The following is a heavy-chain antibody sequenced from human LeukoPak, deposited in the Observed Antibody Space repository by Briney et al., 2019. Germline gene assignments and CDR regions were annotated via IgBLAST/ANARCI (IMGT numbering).Heavy chain of an antibody. Sequence: SETLSLTCTVSGGSISSGDYYWSWIRQPPGKGLEWIGYIYYSGSTYYNPSLKSRVTTSIDTSKNQFSLKMSSVTAADTAVYYCARRGYDSSGYYRNYWGQGTLVTVSS. D-gene: IGHD3-22*01. CDR1: GGSISSGDYY. J-gene: IGHJ4*02. CDR2: IYYSGST. V-gene: IGHV4-30-4*01. CDR3: ARRGYDSSGYYRNY.